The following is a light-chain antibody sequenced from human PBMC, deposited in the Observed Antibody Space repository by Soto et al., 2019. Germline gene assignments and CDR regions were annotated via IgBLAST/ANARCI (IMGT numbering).Light chain of an antibody. Sequence: QSALTQPASVSGSPGQSITSSCTGTSSDVGSFNLVSWYQHHPGKAPKLMIYEGSKRPSGVSDRFSGSKSGNTASLTLSGLQAEDEADYYCCSYAGSSTYVVFGGGTKLTVL. V-gene: IGLV2-23*01. CDR1: SSDVGSFNL. CDR3: CSYAGSSTYVV. CDR2: EGS. J-gene: IGLJ2*01.